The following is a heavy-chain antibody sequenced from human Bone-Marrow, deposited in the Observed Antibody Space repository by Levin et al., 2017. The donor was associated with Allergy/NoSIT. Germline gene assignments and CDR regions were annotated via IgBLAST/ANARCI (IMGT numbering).Heavy chain of an antibody. Sequence: PSETLSLTCAVYGGSFSGYYWSWIRQPPGKGLEWIGEINHSGSTNYNPSLKSRVTISVDTSKNQFSLKLSSVTAADTAVYYCARGRGIVATIGADWGQGTLVTVSS. J-gene: IGHJ4*02. CDR1: GGSFSGYY. CDR3: ARGRGIVATIGAD. D-gene: IGHD5-12*01. CDR2: INHSGST. V-gene: IGHV4-34*01.